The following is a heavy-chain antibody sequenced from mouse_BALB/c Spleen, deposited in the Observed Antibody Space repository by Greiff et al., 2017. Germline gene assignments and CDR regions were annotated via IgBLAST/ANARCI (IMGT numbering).Heavy chain of an antibody. J-gene: IGHJ3*01. Sequence: EVQGVESGPELVKPGASVKMSCKASGYTFTSYVMHWVKQKPGQGLEWIGYINPYNDGTKYNEKFKGKATLTSDKSSSTAYMELSSLTSEDSAVYYCARGYYGSIFAYWGQGTLVTVSA. D-gene: IGHD1-1*01. V-gene: IGHV1-14*01. CDR2: INPYNDGT. CDR1: GYTFTSYV. CDR3: ARGYYGSIFAY.